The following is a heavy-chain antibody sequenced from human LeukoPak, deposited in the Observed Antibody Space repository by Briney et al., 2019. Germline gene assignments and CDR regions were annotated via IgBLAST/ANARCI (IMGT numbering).Heavy chain of an antibody. CDR1: GFTFSSYA. CDR3: ARVSMSIAAAGTDY. J-gene: IGHJ4*02. D-gene: IGHD6-13*01. V-gene: IGHV3-30*04. Sequence: GGSLRLSCAASGFTFSSYAMHWVRQAPGKGLEWVAVISYDGSNKYYADSVKGRFTISRDNSKNTLYLQMNSRRAEDTSVYYCARVSMSIAAAGTDYWAQGTLLTVSS. CDR2: ISYDGSNK.